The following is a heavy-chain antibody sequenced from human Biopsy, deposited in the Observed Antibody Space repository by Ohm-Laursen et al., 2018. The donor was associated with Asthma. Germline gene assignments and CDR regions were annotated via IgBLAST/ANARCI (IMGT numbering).Heavy chain of an antibody. V-gene: IGHV4-31*02. J-gene: IGHJ5*01. D-gene: IGHD2-8*01. CDR1: GGSLSSGPYY. CDR2: INYSGST. CDR3: ARDLSGYCTSSACYGFDS. Sequence: TLSLTWTVSGGSLSSGPYYWSWVRQHPGKGLEWIGYINYSGSTFYSPSLESRVTVSDDTSKNQFSLKLSSVTAADTAVYYCARDLSGYCTSSACYGFDSWGQGTLVTVSS.